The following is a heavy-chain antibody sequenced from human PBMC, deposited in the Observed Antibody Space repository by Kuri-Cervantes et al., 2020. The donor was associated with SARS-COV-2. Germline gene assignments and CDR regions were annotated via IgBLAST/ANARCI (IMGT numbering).Heavy chain of an antibody. D-gene: IGHD2-2*01. Sequence: ASVKVSCKASGYIFTSYDINWVRQATGQGLEWMGWMNPNSGNTGYAQKFQGRVTITRNTSISTAYMELSSLRSEDTAVYYCAREGYCSSTSCSQGGPYAFDIWGQGTMVTVSS. J-gene: IGHJ3*02. CDR3: AREGYCSSTSCSQGGPYAFDI. CDR1: GYIFTSYD. CDR2: MNPNSGNT. V-gene: IGHV1-8*03.